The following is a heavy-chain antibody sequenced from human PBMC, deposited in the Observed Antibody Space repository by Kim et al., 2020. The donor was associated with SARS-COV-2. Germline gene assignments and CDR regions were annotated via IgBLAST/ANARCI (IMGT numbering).Heavy chain of an antibody. V-gene: IGHV1-69*01. CDR3: ARVGEGIDY. CDR2: LDTT. D-gene: IGHD4-17*01. J-gene: IGHJ4*02. Sequence: LDTTNYAQKFQGRVTITADQSTSTAYMELSSLRSDDTAVYYCARVGEGIDYWGQGTLVTVSS.